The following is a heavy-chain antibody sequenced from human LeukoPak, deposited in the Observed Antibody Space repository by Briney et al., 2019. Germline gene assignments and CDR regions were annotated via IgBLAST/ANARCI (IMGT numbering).Heavy chain of an antibody. CDR2: IKQDGSEK. Sequence: PGGSLRLSCEASGXTFSAYAMTWVRQAPGKGLEWVANIKQDGSEKYYVDSVKGRFTISRDNAKNSLYLQMNSLRAEDMAVYYCARGHVWFDPWGQGTLVTVSS. CDR3: ARGHVWFDP. V-gene: IGHV3-7*05. J-gene: IGHJ5*02. CDR1: GXTFSAYA.